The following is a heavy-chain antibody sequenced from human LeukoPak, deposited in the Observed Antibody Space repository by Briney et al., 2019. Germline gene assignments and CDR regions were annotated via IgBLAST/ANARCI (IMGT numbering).Heavy chain of an antibody. V-gene: IGHV4-39*01. Sequence: PSETLSLTCTVSGGSISSSSYYWGWIRQPPGKGLEWIGSIYYSGSTYYNPSLKRRVTISVDTSKNQFSLKLSSVTAADTAVYYCARRGTVTTERFDYWGQGTLVTVSS. D-gene: IGHD4-11*01. CDR2: IYYSGST. J-gene: IGHJ4*02. CDR1: GGSISSSSYY. CDR3: ARRGTVTTERFDY.